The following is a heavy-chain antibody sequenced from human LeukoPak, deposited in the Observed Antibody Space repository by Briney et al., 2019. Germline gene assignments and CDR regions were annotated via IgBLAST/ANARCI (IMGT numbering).Heavy chain of an antibody. D-gene: IGHD3-9*01. J-gene: IGHJ5*02. CDR3: ARDSRYYDILTGYYQNWFDP. CDR1: GFTFSNYA. V-gene: IGHV3-21*01. CDR2: ISSSSSYI. Sequence: GGSLRLSCAASGFTFSNYAMSWVRQAPGKELEWVSSISSSSSYIYYADSVKGRFTISRDNAKNSLYLQMNSLRAEDTAVYYCARDSRYYDILTGYYQNWFDPWGQGTLVTVSS.